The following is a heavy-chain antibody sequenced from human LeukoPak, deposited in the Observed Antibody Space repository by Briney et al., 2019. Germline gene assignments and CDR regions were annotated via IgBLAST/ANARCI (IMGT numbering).Heavy chain of an antibody. Sequence: GGSLRLSCATSGFTFSSYSMSWVRQAPGKGLEWVSVIGGGGDTSTYYADSVKGRLTISRDNSKNTLYLHMNSLRAEDTAVYYCATRGIAAAWGQGTLVTVSS. D-gene: IGHD6-13*01. CDR3: ATRGIAAA. CDR2: IGGGGDTST. V-gene: IGHV3-23*01. CDR1: GFTFSSYS. J-gene: IGHJ5*02.